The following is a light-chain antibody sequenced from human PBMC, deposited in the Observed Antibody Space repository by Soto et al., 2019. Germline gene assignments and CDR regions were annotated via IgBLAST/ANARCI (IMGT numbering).Light chain of an antibody. CDR3: QQYDNLPFT. J-gene: IGKJ3*01. V-gene: IGKV1-33*01. Sequence: DIQMTPSPSSLSASVGDRVTITCQASQDISNYLNWYQQKPVKAPKLLIYDASNLETGVPSRFSGSGSGTEFTFTISSLQPEDIATYYCQQYDNLPFTFGPGTKVDIK. CDR2: DAS. CDR1: QDISNY.